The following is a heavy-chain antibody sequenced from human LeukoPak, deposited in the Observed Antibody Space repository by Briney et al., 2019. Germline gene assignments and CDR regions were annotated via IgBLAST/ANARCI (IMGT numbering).Heavy chain of an antibody. CDR2: IIPILGIA. J-gene: IGHJ4*02. CDR1: GGAFSSYA. Sequence: SVKVSCKASGGAFSSYAISWVRQAPGQGLEWMGRIIPILGIANYAQKFQGRVTITADKSTSTAYMELSSLRSEDTAVYYCARAANLGVAAKEDYYWGQGTLVTVSS. V-gene: IGHV1-69*04. CDR3: ARAANLGVAAKEDYY. D-gene: IGHD3-3*01.